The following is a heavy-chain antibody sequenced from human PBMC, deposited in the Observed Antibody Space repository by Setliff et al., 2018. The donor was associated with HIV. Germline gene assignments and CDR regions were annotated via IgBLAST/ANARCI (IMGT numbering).Heavy chain of an antibody. CDR3: ARAKGYCNDDGCFSNFDY. V-gene: IGHV4-59*01. J-gene: IGHJ4*02. CDR1: GASISGYY. D-gene: IGHD2-15*01. Sequence: SETLSLTCTVSGASISGYYWSWIRQSPGKGLEWIGCVFYSGSANYSPSLKSRVTISADTSKNQFSLKLSSVTAADTAMYYCARAKGYCNDDGCFSNFDYWGQGTLVTVSS. CDR2: VFYSGSA.